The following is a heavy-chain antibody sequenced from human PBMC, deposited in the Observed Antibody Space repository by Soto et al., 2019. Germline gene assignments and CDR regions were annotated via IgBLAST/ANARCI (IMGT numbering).Heavy chain of an antibody. Sequence: QLQLQESGPGLVKPSETLSLTCTVSGGSISSSSFHWGWIRQPPGKGLEWIGSIYYSGSTYYSPSLKGRVTISVDTSKNQLSLKLSSVTAADTAVYYWARRERAAGTDWWFDPWCQGTLVTVSS. J-gene: IGHJ5*02. V-gene: IGHV4-39*01. CDR3: ARRERAAGTDWWFDP. CDR2: IYYSGST. D-gene: IGHD6-13*01. CDR1: GGSISSSSFH.